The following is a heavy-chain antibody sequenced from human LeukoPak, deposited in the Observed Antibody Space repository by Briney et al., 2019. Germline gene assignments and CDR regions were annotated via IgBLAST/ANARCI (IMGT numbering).Heavy chain of an antibody. Sequence: TSQTLSLTCTVSGGSISSADYYWSWIRQPPGKGLEWIGNIYYSGSTYYIPSLKSRVTISLDTSMNQFSLKLTSVTAADTAVYYCASVVGATDYFDYWGQGTLVTVSS. CDR1: GGSISSADYY. J-gene: IGHJ4*02. D-gene: IGHD1-26*01. CDR2: IYYSGST. CDR3: ASVVGATDYFDY. V-gene: IGHV4-30-4*01.